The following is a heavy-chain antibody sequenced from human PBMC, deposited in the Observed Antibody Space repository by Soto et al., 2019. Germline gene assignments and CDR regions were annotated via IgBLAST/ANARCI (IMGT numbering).Heavy chain of an antibody. CDR3: AAKSVAGTYYGMDV. CDR2: IVVGSGNT. CDR1: GFTFTSSA. Sequence: GASVKVSCKAPGFTFTSSAVQWVRQARGQRLEWIGWIVVGSGNTNYAQKFQERVTITRDMSTSTAYMELSSLRSEDTAVYYCAAKSVAGTYYGMDVWGQGTTVTVSS. D-gene: IGHD6-19*01. J-gene: IGHJ6*02. V-gene: IGHV1-58*01.